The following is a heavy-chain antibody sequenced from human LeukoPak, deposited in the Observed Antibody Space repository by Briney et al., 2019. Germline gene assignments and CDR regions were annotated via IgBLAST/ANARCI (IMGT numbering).Heavy chain of an antibody. Sequence: GGSLRLSCAASGFSFSAFWMTWVRQAPGRGREWVANINPAGTETYYVDPVKGRFTISRDNAKNLLYLQMNSLRAEDTAVYYCARFGYVAAVDLWGQGTLVTVSS. CDR2: INPAGTET. CDR3: ARFGYVAAVDL. J-gene: IGHJ4*02. CDR1: GFSFSAFW. D-gene: IGHD2-15*01. V-gene: IGHV3-7*01.